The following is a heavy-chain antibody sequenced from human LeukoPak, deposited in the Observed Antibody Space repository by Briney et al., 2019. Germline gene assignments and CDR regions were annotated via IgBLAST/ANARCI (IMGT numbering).Heavy chain of an antibody. CDR1: GGTFSSYA. D-gene: IGHD2-2*01. CDR3: AREGPSTGTAFDI. J-gene: IGHJ3*02. CDR2: FIPIFGTA. Sequence: ASVKVSCKASGGTFSSYAISWVRQAPGQGLEWMGGFIPIFGTANYAQKFQGRVTITADKSTSTAYMELSSLRSEDTAVYYCAREGPSTGTAFDIWGQGTMVTVSS. V-gene: IGHV1-69*06.